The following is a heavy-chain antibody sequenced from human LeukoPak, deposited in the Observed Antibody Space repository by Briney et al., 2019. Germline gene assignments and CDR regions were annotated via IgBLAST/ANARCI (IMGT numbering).Heavy chain of an antibody. J-gene: IGHJ6*02. CDR3: ARAMAIAVAGTAFGVDV. Sequence: ASVKVSCKASGYPFTSYYMHWVRQAPGQGLEWMGIINPSGGSTTYAQKFQGRVTMTRDTSTSTVYMELSSLRSEDTAVYHCARAMAIAVAGTAFGVDVWGQGTTVTVSS. V-gene: IGHV1-46*01. CDR1: GYPFTSYY. CDR2: INPSGGST. D-gene: IGHD6-19*01.